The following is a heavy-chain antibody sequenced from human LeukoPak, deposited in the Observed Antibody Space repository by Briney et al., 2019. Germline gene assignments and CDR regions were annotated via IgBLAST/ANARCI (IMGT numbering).Heavy chain of an antibody. CDR1: GFTFTSYS. Sequence: GGSLRLSCVASGFTFTSYSFHWVRQAPGKGLEWVSSISSSGTYMYFADSVQGRFTISRDSDMKSVYLQMNSLRVEDTGVYYCAKIGCSSTSCYSVSIPWGQGTLVTVSS. J-gene: IGHJ5*02. D-gene: IGHD2-2*01. CDR3: AKIGCSSTSCYSVSIP. V-gene: IGHV3-21*01. CDR2: ISSSGTYM.